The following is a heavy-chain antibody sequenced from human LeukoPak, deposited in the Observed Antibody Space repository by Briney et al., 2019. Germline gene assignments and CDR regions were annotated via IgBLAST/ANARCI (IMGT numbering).Heavy chain of an antibody. J-gene: IGHJ6*03. D-gene: IGHD3-10*01. CDR3: ARAPNYYGSGRYYTPYYMDV. V-gene: IGHV3-66*01. CDR1: GFTVSSNY. CDR2: IYSGGST. Sequence: GGSLRLSCAASGFTVSSNYMSWVRQAPGKGLEWVSVIYSGGSTYYADSVRGRFTISRDNSKNTLYLQMNSLRAEDTAVYYCARAPNYYGSGRYYTPYYMDVWGKGTTVTISS.